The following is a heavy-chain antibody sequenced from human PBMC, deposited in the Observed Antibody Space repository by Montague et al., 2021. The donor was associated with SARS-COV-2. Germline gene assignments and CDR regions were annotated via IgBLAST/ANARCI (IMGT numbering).Heavy chain of an antibody. Sequence: SETLSLTCTVSGGSISSSSYYWGWIRQPPGKGLEWIGYIYYSGSTNYNPSLKSRVTISVDTSKNQFSLKLSSVTAADTAVYYYARGFDYWGQGTLVTVSS. CDR3: ARGFDY. J-gene: IGHJ4*02. CDR2: IYYSGST. V-gene: IGHV4-61*05. CDR1: GGSISSSSYY.